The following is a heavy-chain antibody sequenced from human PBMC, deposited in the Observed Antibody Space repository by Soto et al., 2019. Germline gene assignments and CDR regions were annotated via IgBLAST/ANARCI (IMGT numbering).Heavy chain of an antibody. V-gene: IGHV3-23*01. CDR1: GFTFSSYA. Sequence: GGSLRLSCAASGFTFSSYAMTWVRQAPGKGLEWVSAISGSGGSTYYADPVKGRFTISRDNSKNTLYLQMNSLRAEDTAVYYCAKMYSSSPAAAGRWFDPWGQGTLVTVSS. J-gene: IGHJ5*02. CDR3: AKMYSSSPAAAGRWFDP. CDR2: ISGSGGST. D-gene: IGHD6-6*01.